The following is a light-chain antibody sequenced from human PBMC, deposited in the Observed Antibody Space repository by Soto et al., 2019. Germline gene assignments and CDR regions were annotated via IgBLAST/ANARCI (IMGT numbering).Light chain of an antibody. Sequence: EIVLTQSPGTLSLSPGERATLSCRASQSVSSSYVACYQQKPGQAPKLLIYGASSRATGVPDRFSGSGSGTDFTLTISRLEPDDFAVYYCQQYSSSPWTFGQGTKVEIK. CDR3: QQYSSSPWT. J-gene: IGKJ1*01. V-gene: IGKV3-20*01. CDR1: QSVSSSY. CDR2: GAS.